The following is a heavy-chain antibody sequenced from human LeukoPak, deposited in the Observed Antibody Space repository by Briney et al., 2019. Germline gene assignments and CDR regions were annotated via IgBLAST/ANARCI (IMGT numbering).Heavy chain of an antibody. Sequence: PGGSLRLSCATSGLTFTNAWMSWVRQAPGKGLEWVGRIKSKTDGGTTDYAAPVKGRFTISRDDSEDTLYLHMNSLKTEDTAVYYCTTAEVDAFDIWGQGTMVTVSS. CDR2: IKSKTDGGTT. V-gene: IGHV3-15*01. CDR1: GLTFTNAW. CDR3: TTAEVDAFDI. J-gene: IGHJ3*02.